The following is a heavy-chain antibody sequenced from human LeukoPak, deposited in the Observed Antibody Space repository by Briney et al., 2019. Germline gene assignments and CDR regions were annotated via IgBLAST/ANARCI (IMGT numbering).Heavy chain of an antibody. D-gene: IGHD3-22*01. CDR2: ISPYNGNT. CDR1: GYTFNTYG. J-gene: IGHJ4*02. CDR3: ARGPHERSGYPDD. Sequence: ASVKVSCKPSGYTFNTYGITWVRQAPGQGLEWMGWISPYNGNTNYAQKFQGRVTLTTDTSTSTAYMELRSLRSDDTAVYYCARGPHERSGYPDDWGQGTLATVSS. V-gene: IGHV1-18*01.